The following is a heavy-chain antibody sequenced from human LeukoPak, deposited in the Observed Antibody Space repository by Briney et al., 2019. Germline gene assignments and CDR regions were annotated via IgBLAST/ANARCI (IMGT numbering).Heavy chain of an antibody. CDR3: ARKPLYTRDTNWFDP. CDR1: GYTFASYG. V-gene: IGHV1-18*01. J-gene: IGHJ5*02. CDR2: ISAYNGNT. D-gene: IGHD2-2*02. Sequence: ASVKVSCKASGYTFASYGISWVRQAPGQGLEWMGWISAYNGNTNYAQKLQGRVTTTTDTSTSTAYMELRSLRSDDTAVYYCARKPLYTRDTNWFDPWGQGTLVTVSS.